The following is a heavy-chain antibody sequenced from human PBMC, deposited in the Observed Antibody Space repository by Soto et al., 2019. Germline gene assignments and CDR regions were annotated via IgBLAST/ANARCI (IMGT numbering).Heavy chain of an antibody. J-gene: IGHJ6*03. D-gene: IGHD6-13*01. CDR2: IYYSGST. V-gene: IGHV4-39*01. CDR1: GGSISSSSYY. CDR3: ARRIAAAGMFDYYYMDV. Sequence: SETLSLTCTVSGGSISSSSYYWGWIRQPPGKGLEWIGSIYYSGSTYYNPSLKSRVTISVDTSKNQFSLKLSSVTAADTAVYYCARRIAAAGMFDYYYMDVWGKGTTVTVSS.